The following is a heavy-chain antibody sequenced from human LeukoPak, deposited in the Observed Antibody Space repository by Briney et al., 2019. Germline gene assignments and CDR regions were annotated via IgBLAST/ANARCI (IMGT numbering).Heavy chain of an antibody. J-gene: IGHJ3*02. Sequence: GGSLRLSCAASGFTFSSYSMNWVRQAPGKGLEWVSYISSSSSTIYYGDSVKGRFTISRDNAKNSLYLQMNSLRAEDTAVYYCARDMTTVGESDAFDIWGQGTMVTVSS. CDR2: ISSSSSTI. V-gene: IGHV3-48*01. D-gene: IGHD4-23*01. CDR3: ARDMTTVGESDAFDI. CDR1: GFTFSSYS.